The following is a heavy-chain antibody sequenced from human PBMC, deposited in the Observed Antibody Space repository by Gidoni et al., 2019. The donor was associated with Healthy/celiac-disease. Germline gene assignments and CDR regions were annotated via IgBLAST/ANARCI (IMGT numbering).Heavy chain of an antibody. CDR1: GFTFSSYA. CDR3: FLQQLVNDY. J-gene: IGHJ4*02. Sequence: QVQLVESGGGVVQPGRSLRLSCAASGFTFSSYAMHWVRQAPGKGLEWVAVISYDGSNKYYADSVKGRFTISRDNSKNTLYLQMNSLRAEDTAVYYCFLQQLVNDYWGQGTLVTVSS. D-gene: IGHD6-13*01. V-gene: IGHV3-30*01. CDR2: ISYDGSNK.